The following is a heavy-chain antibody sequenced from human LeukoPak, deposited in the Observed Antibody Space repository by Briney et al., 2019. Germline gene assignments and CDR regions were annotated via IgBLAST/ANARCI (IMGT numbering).Heavy chain of an antibody. D-gene: IGHD6-19*01. CDR1: GFTFSSYA. CDR2: VSGSGGTT. V-gene: IGHV3-23*01. Sequence: PGGSLRLSCAASGFTFSSYAISWVRQAPGKGLEWVSAVSGSGGTTYYTDSVKGRFTISRDTRDNSKNTLYLQMNSLRAEDTAVYYCAKNSGWHNYYFDYWGQGTLVTVSS. J-gene: IGHJ4*02. CDR3: AKNSGWHNYYFDY.